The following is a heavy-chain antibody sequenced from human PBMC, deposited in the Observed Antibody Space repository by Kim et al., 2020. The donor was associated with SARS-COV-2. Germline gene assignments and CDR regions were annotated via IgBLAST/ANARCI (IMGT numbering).Heavy chain of an antibody. CDR2: FPFSGTT. CDR1: GGSLTGHY. CDR3: ARQSSMATRSKFYYYYYM. Sequence: SETLSLTCAVSGGSLTGHYWSWIRQSPGKGLEWIGSFPFSGTTRYNPSLKGRVTTSLDTSKNLFSLKLNSVTASDTAMYFCARQSSMATRSKFYYYYYM. V-gene: IGHV4-59*08. J-gene: IGHJ6*03. D-gene: IGHD6-6*01.